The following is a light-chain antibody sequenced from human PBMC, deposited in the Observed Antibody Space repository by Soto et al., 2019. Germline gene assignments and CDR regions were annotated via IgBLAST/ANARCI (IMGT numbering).Light chain of an antibody. CDR1: SSDVGTYNY. CDR3: SSFTNSRAYV. J-gene: IGLJ1*01. Sequence: QSALTQPASVSGSPGQSITISCTGTSSDVGTYNYVSWYQQHPGKAPKLMIYEVGNRPSGVSNRFSGSKSGNTASLTISGLQAEDEADYYCSSFTNSRAYVFGTGTKLTVL. V-gene: IGLV2-14*01. CDR2: EVG.